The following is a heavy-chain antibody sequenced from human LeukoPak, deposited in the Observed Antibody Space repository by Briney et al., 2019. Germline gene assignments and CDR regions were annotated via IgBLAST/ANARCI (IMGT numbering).Heavy chain of an antibody. D-gene: IGHD4-17*01. V-gene: IGHV3-64*01. CDR2: ISSNGGST. Sequence: GGSLRLSCAASGFTFSTYAMHWVRQAPGKGLEYVSAISSNGGSTFYANSAKDRFTISRDNSKNTLYLQMGSLRAEDMAVYYCARDSADGDYDYRGQGTLVTVSS. CDR3: ARDSADGDYDY. J-gene: IGHJ4*02. CDR1: GFTFSTYA.